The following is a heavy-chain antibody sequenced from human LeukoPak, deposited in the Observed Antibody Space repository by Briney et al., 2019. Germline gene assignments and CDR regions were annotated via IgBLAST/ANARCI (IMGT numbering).Heavy chain of an antibody. CDR2: IWYDGSNK. V-gene: IGHV3-33*01. J-gene: IGHJ3*02. Sequence: GRSLRLSCAASGFTFSSYGMHWVRQAPGKGLEWVAVIWYDGSNKYYADSVKGRFTISRDNSKNTLYLQMNSLRAEDTAVYYCAREALSRDGDNLVGAFDIWGQGTMVTVSS. D-gene: IGHD5-24*01. CDR3: AREALSRDGDNLVGAFDI. CDR1: GFTFSSYG.